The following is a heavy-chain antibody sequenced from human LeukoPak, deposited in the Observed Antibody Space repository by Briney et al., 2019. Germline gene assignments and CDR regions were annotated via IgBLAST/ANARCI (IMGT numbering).Heavy chain of an antibody. Sequence: PSETLSLTCAVYGGSFSGYYWSWIRQPPGKGLEWIGEINHSGSTNYNPSLKSRVTISVDTSKNQFSLKLSSVTAADTAVYYCARLQPDPVLLWFGESASDWYMDVWGKGTTVTISS. CDR3: ARLQPDPVLLWFGESASDWYMDV. D-gene: IGHD3-10*01. CDR2: INHSGST. J-gene: IGHJ6*03. CDR1: GGSFSGYY. V-gene: IGHV4-34*01.